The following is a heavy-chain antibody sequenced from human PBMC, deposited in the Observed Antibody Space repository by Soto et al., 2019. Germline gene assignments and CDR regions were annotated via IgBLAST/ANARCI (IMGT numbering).Heavy chain of an antibody. CDR3: AKGPTVFGAVISFDYYYGMYV. Sequence: GGSLRLSCTASGFTFSASAMSWVRQSPGRGLEWVSGISGSGAGTYYADSVKGRFTVSRDNSKNTLYLQMSGLRAEDAAVYYCAKGPTVFGAVISFDYYYGMYVWGQGTPVTVS. V-gene: IGHV3-23*01. D-gene: IGHD3-3*01. J-gene: IGHJ6*02. CDR2: ISGSGAGT. CDR1: GFTFSASA.